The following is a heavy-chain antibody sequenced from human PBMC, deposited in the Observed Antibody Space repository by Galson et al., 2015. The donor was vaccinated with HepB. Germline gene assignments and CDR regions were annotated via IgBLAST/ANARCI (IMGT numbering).Heavy chain of an antibody. CDR2: ISPDGTRK. D-gene: IGHD1-26*01. CDR3: AKEVSYFNGFDG. Sequence: SLRLSCAASGFTFSSYGMHWVRQAPGKGLEWVAVISPDGTRKYHADPVKGRFTISRDNVENTVSLQLNSLRAEDTAVYYCAKEVSYFNGFDGWGQGTLVTVSS. J-gene: IGHJ3*01. V-gene: IGHV3-30*18. CDR1: GFTFSSYG.